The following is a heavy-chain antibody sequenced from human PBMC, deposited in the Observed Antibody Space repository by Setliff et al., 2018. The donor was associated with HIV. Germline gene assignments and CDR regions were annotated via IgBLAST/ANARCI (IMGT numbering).Heavy chain of an antibody. J-gene: IGHJ4*02. D-gene: IGHD3-22*01. CDR2: INVDNGNT. CDR3: ARDRPDSTGYYFDF. V-gene: IGHV1-3*03. Sequence: GASVKVSCKASGYTFSSSAMHWVRQAPGQRLEWMGWINVDNGNTRYSQEFQGRVTITRDTTASTAYMELSSLRSEDMAVYYCARDRPDSTGYYFDFWGQGTLVTVSS. CDR1: GYTFSSSA.